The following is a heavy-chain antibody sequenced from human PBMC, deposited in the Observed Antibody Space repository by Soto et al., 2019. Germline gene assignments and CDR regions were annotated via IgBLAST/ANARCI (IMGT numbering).Heavy chain of an antibody. CDR3: ASALRYCSSTSCPPWAY. CDR1: GGTFSSYA. V-gene: IGHV1-69*01. J-gene: IGHJ4*02. Sequence: QVQLVQSGAEVKKPGSSVKVSCKASGGTFSSYAISWVRQAPGQGLEWMGGIIPIFGTANYAQKFQGRVTITADESTSTAYMELSSLRSEDTAVYYCASALRYCSSTSCPPWAYWGQGPLVTVSS. D-gene: IGHD2-2*01. CDR2: IIPIFGTA.